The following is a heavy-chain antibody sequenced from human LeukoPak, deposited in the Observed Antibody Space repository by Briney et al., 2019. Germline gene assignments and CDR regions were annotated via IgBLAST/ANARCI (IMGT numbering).Heavy chain of an antibody. Sequence: PGGSLRLSCAASGFTFSTYWMSWVRQAPGKGLEGVANIKQAGSEKYYVDSVKGRFTISRDSAKNSLYLQMNSLRAEDTAVYYCARVRTTVTYYFDYWGQGTLVTVSS. CDR1: GFTFSTYW. CDR3: ARVRTTVTYYFDY. V-gene: IGHV3-7*01. D-gene: IGHD4-17*01. CDR2: IKQAGSEK. J-gene: IGHJ4*02.